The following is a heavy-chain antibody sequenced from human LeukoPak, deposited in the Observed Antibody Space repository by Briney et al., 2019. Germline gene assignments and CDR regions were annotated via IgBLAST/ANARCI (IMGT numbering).Heavy chain of an antibody. Sequence: PGGSLRLSCAASGFTFSSYWMSWGRQDPGKGREGVANIKQDGRGKYYVASVKGRVTISRDNAKNSLYLQINSLSAEHTAVYYCARHPPAPLYGSGSFDYWGQGPLVPVSS. CDR2: IKQDGRGK. D-gene: IGHD3-10*01. CDR1: GFTFSSYW. J-gene: IGHJ4*02. V-gene: IGHV3-7*01. CDR3: ARHPPAPLYGSGSFDY.